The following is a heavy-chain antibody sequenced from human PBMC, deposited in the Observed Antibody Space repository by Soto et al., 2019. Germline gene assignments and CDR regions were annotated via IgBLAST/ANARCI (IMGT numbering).Heavy chain of an antibody. CDR3: AREEPYYDSSGSPFDP. CDR2: IYYSGST. CDR1: GGSVSSGSYY. V-gene: IGHV4-61*01. Sequence: PSETLSLTCTVSGGSVSSGSYYWSWIRQPPGKGLEWIGYIYYSGSTNYNPSLKSRVTISVDTSKNQFSLKLSSVTAADTAVYYCAREEPYYDSSGSPFDPWGQGTLVTVSS. D-gene: IGHD3-22*01. J-gene: IGHJ5*02.